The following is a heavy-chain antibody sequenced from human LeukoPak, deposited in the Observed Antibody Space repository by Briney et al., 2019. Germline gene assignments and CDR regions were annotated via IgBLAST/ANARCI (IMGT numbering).Heavy chain of an antibody. D-gene: IGHD6-19*01. CDR2: IRYDGRIK. CDR3: ARSRWLDAFDY. J-gene: IGHJ4*02. Sequence: QPGGSLRLSCAASGFTFSSYGMHWVRQAPGKGLEGVAFIRYDGRIKYYADSVKGRFTISRDNSKNTLYLQMNSLRAKDTAVYYCARSRWLDAFDYWGQGTLVTVSS. CDR1: GFTFSSYG. V-gene: IGHV3-30*02.